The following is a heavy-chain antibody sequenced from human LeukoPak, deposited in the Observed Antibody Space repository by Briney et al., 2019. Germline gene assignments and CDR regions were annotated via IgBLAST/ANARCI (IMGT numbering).Heavy chain of an antibody. Sequence: GGSLRLSCAASGFTFSDYYMSWIRQAPGKGLEWVSYISSSGSTIYYADSVKGRFTISRDNAKNSLYLQMNSLRAEDTAVYYCAGTYNWSDRYFDYWGQGTLVTVSS. CDR3: AGTYNWSDRYFDY. CDR2: ISSSGSTI. CDR1: GFTFSDYY. J-gene: IGHJ4*02. D-gene: IGHD1-1*01. V-gene: IGHV3-11*01.